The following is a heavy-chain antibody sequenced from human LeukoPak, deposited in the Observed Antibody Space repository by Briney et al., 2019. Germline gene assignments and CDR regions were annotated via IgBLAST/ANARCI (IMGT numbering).Heavy chain of an antibody. V-gene: IGHV1-69*13. J-gene: IGHJ4*02. Sequence: GASVKVSCKASGGTFSNYVISWVRQAPGQGLEWMGGLIPIFGTPNYAQKFQGRVTITADESTSTAYMELSSLRSEDTAVYYCARGQNGDYVFDYWGQGTLVTVSS. CDR2: LIPIFGTP. CDR3: ARGQNGDYVFDY. D-gene: IGHD4-17*01. CDR1: GGTFSNYV.